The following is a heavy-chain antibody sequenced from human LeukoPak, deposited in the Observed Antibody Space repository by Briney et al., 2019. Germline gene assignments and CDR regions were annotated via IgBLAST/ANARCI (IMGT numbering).Heavy chain of an antibody. CDR1: GYIFPSYS. CDR2: INPSGGTT. D-gene: IGHD3-22*01. CDR3: ARDLSHRYYHRTGYAFDY. J-gene: IGHJ4*02. Sequence: ASVKVSCQASGYIFPSYSMHWVRRAPGQGLEWMGIINPSGGTTNYAQKFQGRVTMTRDTPTHAHYMHLSSLSEVDPAVYYCARDLSHRYYHRTGYAFDYWGQGTLVTVSS. V-gene: IGHV1-46*01.